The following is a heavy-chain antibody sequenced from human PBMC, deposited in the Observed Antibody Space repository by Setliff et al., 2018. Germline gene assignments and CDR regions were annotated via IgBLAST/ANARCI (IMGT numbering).Heavy chain of an antibody. V-gene: IGHV4-34*08. Sequence: SETLSLTCAASGGTFSDYYWTWIRQPPGKGLEWIGEINHSGSTNYNPSLKSRVSISVDTSKNQFSLKLSSVTAADTAVYYCAICRYQVPYNYWGQGSLVTVSS. CDR1: GGTFSDYY. CDR3: AICRYQVPYNY. D-gene: IGHD2-2*01. CDR2: INHSGST. J-gene: IGHJ4*02.